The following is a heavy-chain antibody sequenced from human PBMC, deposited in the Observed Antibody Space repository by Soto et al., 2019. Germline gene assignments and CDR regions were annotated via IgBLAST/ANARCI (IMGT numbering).Heavy chain of an antibody. J-gene: IGHJ6*02. CDR2: VYYSGST. D-gene: IGHD3-22*01. V-gene: IGHV4-39*07. CDR3: ARSPDSSGYYPGRYYYGMYV. CDR1: GASISSSSFY. Sequence: SDTLSLACTVSGASISSSSFYWRWIHQPPGRGLEWIGTVYYSGSTYYNPSLKSRVTISVDAPKNQFSLKLSSVTAADTAVYYCARSPDSSGYYPGRYYYGMYVWGQGTTVTVSS.